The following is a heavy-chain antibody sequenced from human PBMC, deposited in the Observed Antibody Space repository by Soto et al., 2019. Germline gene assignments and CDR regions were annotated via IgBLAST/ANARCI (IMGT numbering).Heavy chain of an antibody. CDR3: AKGGDYGDYGIYMDV. J-gene: IGHJ6*03. Sequence: EVQLVESGGKWVQPGGSLRLSCSASGFTFSSYPLHWVRQAPGKGLEYVSTISRDGRNTYFADSVKGRFTISRDNSENSLYLHMSSLRVEDTAVYYCAKGGDYGDYGIYMDVWGTGTTVTVSS. CDR1: GFTFSSYP. D-gene: IGHD4-17*01. V-gene: IGHV3-64D*08. CDR2: ISRDGRNT.